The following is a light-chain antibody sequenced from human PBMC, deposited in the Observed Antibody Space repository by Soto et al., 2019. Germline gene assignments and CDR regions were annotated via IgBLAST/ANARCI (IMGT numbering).Light chain of an antibody. CDR1: QTLRRTY. CDR3: HQYDNAPQT. CDR2: GAS. J-gene: IGKJ2*01. V-gene: IGKV3-20*01. Sequence: ESVLMQSPGTLSLSPGERATLSCRASQTLRRTYIAWYQQKPGQAPRVPIYGASKRATGIPDRFSGSGSGTDFSLTISRLEPEDFAVYYCHQYDNAPQTYGQGTKVDIK.